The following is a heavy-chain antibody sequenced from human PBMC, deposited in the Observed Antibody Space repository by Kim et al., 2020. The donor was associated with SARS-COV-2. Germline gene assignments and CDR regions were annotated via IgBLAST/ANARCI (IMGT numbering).Heavy chain of an antibody. J-gene: IGHJ4*02. D-gene: IGHD3-3*01. V-gene: IGHV3-30*18. CDR2: VSFDGGAQ. CDR3: VKEATPRVAHHLDY. CDR1: GFVFSNYG. Sequence: GGSLRLSCVGSGFVFSNYGMQWVRQAPGKGLEWMAVVSFDGGAQYYADSVRGRFTISRDNSKNTLYLEMNGLRVDDTSIYYCVKEATPRVAHHLDYWGQGALVTVSS.